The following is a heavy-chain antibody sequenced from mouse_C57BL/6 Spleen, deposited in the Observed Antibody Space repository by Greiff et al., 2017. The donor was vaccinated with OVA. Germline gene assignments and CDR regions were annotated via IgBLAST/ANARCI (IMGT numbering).Heavy chain of an antibody. Sequence: EVKVVESGGGLVKPGGSLKLSCAASGFTFSSYTMSWVRQTPEKRLEWVATISGGGGNTYYPDSVKGRFTISRDNAKNTLYLQMSSLRSEDTALYYCARHDYYYGSSLDYWGQGTTLTVSS. CDR3: ARHDYYYGSSLDY. J-gene: IGHJ2*01. CDR2: ISGGGGNT. D-gene: IGHD1-1*01. CDR1: GFTFSSYT. V-gene: IGHV5-9*01.